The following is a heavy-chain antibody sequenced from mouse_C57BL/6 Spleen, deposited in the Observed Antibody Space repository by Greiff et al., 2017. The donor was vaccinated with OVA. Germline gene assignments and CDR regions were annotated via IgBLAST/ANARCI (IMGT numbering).Heavy chain of an antibody. CDR2: IDPETGGT. Sequence: QVQLKQSGAELVRPGASVTLSCKASGYTFTDYEMHWVKQTPVHGLEWIGAIDPETGGTAYNQKFKGKAILTADKSSSTAYMELRSLTSEDSAVYYCTRRGLYDYDEYYAMDYWGQGTSVTVSS. V-gene: IGHV1-15*01. D-gene: IGHD2-4*01. CDR1: GYTFTDYE. CDR3: TRRGLYDYDEYYAMDY. J-gene: IGHJ4*01.